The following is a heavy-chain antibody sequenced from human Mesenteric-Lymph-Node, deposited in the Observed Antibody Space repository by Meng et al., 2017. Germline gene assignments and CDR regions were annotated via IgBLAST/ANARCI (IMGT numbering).Heavy chain of an antibody. D-gene: IGHD3-10*01. CDR3: TGGNYYGSGSFPQYYFDY. J-gene: IGHJ4*02. CDR1: GGSFSGYY. CDR2: INHSGST. V-gene: IGHV4-34*03. Sequence: SETLSLTCAVYGGSFSGYYWSWIRQPPGKGLEWIGEINHSGSTNYNPSLKSRVTISVDTSKNQFSLKLSSVTAADTAVYYCTGGNYYGSGSFPQYYFDYWGQGTLVTVSS.